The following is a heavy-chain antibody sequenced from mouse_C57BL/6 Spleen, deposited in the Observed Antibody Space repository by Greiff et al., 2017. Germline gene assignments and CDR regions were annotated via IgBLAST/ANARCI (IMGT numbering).Heavy chain of an antibody. D-gene: IGHD2-2*01. CDR2: INPYNGGT. J-gene: IGHJ4*01. CDR3: ARGGYPYAMDY. CDR1: GYTFTDYY. V-gene: IGHV1-19*01. Sequence: EVQLQQSGPVLVKPGASVKMSCKASGYTFTDYYMNWVKQSHGKSLEWIGVINPYNGGTSYNQKFKGKATLTVDKSSSTAYMELNSLTSEDSAVXYCARGGYPYAMDYWGQGTSVTVSS.